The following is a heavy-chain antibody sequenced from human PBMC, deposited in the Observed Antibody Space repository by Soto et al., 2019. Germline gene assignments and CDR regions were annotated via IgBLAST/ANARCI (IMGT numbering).Heavy chain of an antibody. CDR2: VSYTGGT. Sequence: SESLSLTCSFSGGSVTSGNYLWSWIRQPPGKGLEWIGYVSYTGGTDYNPSRKSRRTISLHMSKMQFSLRTSSVAAADTAPNFCARRDGYSLRGVDFWGQGTLVTVSS. CDR1: GGSVTSGNYL. V-gene: IGHV4-61*01. D-gene: IGHD5-18*01. J-gene: IGHJ4*02. CDR3: ARRDGYSLRGVDF.